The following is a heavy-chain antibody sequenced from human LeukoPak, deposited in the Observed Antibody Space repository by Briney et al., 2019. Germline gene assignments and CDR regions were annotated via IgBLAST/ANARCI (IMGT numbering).Heavy chain of an antibody. Sequence: PSETLSLTCTVYGGSINSGSSYWSWIRQPAGKGLEWIGRVYNSVSTNYNPSLKSRVTISLDTSKNQIYLTLNSVTAADTAVYYCARDRVGATGNLDYWGQGTLVTVSS. D-gene: IGHD1-26*01. CDR2: VYNSVST. CDR1: GGSINSGSSY. V-gene: IGHV4-61*02. CDR3: ARDRVGATGNLDY. J-gene: IGHJ4*02.